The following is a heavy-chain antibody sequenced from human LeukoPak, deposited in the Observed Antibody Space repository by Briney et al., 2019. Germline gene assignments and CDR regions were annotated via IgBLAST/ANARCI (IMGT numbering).Heavy chain of an antibody. CDR2: IYHSGST. CDR1: GYSISSGYY. J-gene: IGHJ4*02. CDR3: ARVYSGSYYDY. V-gene: IGHV4-38-2*02. D-gene: IGHD1-26*01. Sequence: SETLSLTCTISGYSISSGYYWGWIRQPPGKGLEWIGSIYHSGSTNYNPSLKSRVTISVDKSKNQFSLKLSSVTAADTAVYYCARVYSGSYYDYWGQGTLVTVSS.